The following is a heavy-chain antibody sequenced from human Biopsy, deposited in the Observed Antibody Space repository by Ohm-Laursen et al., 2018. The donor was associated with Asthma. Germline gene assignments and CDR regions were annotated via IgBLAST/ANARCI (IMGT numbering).Heavy chain of an antibody. Sequence: PPGTLSLTCSVYGGSISSFYWSWIRQSPEKGLEWMGYVYWTGSTNYNSSLKSRVTMSVDTSKNRMFLELTSVTAADTAIYYCVRAVRNEQWLAPFDYWGQGKPVTVSS. J-gene: IGHJ4*02. V-gene: IGHV4-59*01. CDR1: GGSISSFY. D-gene: IGHD6-19*01. CDR3: VRAVRNEQWLAPFDY. CDR2: VYWTGST.